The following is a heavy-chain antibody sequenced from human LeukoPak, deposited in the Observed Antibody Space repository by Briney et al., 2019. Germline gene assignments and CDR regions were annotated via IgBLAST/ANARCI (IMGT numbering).Heavy chain of an antibody. CDR2: IYYSGST. J-gene: IGHJ4*02. D-gene: IGHD4-17*01. CDR3: ARGGLFGDYVNY. Sequence: SETLSLTCTVSGGSITSGDYYWSWIRQPPGKGLEWIGYIYYSGSTYYNPSLKCRVTISVDTSKNQFSLKLSSVTAADTAVYYCARGGLFGDYVNYWGQGTLVTVSS. CDR1: GGSITSGDYY. V-gene: IGHV4-30-4*08.